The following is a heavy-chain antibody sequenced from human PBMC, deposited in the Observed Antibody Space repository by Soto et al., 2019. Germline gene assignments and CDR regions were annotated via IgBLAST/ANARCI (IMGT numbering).Heavy chain of an antibody. Sequence: GGSLRLSCAVSGFTFGDSYMSWIRQAPGKGLEWLSYISPGSRYPAYADSVKGRFTISRDNAKRSLYLQMMSLTAEDTAIYYCVRGGGGGLFDPWGQGTMVTVSS. V-gene: IGHV3-11*06. CDR1: GFTFGDSY. J-gene: IGHJ5*02. D-gene: IGHD2-15*01. CDR3: VRGGGGGLFDP. CDR2: ISPGSRYP.